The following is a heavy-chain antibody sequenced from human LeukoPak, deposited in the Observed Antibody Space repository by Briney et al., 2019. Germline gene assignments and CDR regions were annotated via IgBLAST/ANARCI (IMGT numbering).Heavy chain of an antibody. Sequence: ASVKVSCKASGYTFTGYYMHWVRQAPGQGLEWMGWINPNSGGTNYAQKFQGRVTMTRDTSISTAYMELSRLRSDDTAVYYCARDRNRIAARPEFDYYYYYMDVWGKGTTVTVSS. J-gene: IGHJ6*03. D-gene: IGHD6-6*01. V-gene: IGHV1-2*02. CDR3: ARDRNRIAARPEFDYYYYYMDV. CDR1: GYTFTGYY. CDR2: INPNSGGT.